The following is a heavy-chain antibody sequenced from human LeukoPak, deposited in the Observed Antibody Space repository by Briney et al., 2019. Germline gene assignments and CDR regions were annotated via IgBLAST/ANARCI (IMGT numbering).Heavy chain of an antibody. D-gene: IGHD6-13*01. CDR1: GFTFSNYG. V-gene: IGHV3-30*18. Sequence: GGSLRLSCAASGFTFSNYGMHWVRQAPGKVLEWVAVISYDGSNKYYADSVKGRFTISRDNSKNTLYLQMNSLRAEDTAVYYCAKDLDPIAAAGCFDYWGQGTLVTVSS. J-gene: IGHJ4*02. CDR3: AKDLDPIAAAGCFDY. CDR2: ISYDGSNK.